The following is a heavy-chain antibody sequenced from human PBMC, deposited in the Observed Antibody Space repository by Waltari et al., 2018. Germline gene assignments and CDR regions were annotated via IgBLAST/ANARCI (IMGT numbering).Heavy chain of an antibody. CDR3: ARDRDVGSFDP. Sequence: QVQLQESGPGLVKPSETLSLTCAVSGYSISSGYYWCWIRQPPGKGLEWIGSIYHSGSTYYNPSLKSRVTISVDTSKNQFSLKLSSVTAADTAVYYCARDRDVGSFDPWGQGTLVTVSS. CDR2: IYHSGST. J-gene: IGHJ5*02. D-gene: IGHD3-10*02. CDR1: GYSISSGYY. V-gene: IGHV4-38-2*02.